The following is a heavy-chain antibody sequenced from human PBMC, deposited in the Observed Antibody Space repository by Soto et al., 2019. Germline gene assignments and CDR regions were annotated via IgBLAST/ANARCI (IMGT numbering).Heavy chain of an antibody. Sequence: ASVKVSCKASGYTFTSYGISWVRQAPGQGLEWMGWISAYNGNTNYAQKLQGRVTMTTDTSTSTAYMELRSLRSDDTAVYYCARDGIVVVTTDAFDIWGQGTMVIVSS. CDR3: ARDGIVVVTTDAFDI. V-gene: IGHV1-18*01. J-gene: IGHJ3*02. D-gene: IGHD2-21*02. CDR1: GYTFTSYG. CDR2: ISAYNGNT.